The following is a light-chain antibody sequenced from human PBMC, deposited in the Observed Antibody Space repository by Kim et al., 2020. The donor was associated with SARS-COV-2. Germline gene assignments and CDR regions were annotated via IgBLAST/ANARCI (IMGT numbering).Light chain of an antibody. CDR2: DNK. CDR3: GTWDSSLRGLV. V-gene: IGLV1-51*01. CDR1: SSNIGNNY. J-gene: IGLJ3*02. Sequence: GQKVTISCSGSSSNIGNNYVSWYQQLPGTAPKLLIYDNKKRPSGIPDRLSGSKAGTAATLGITGLQTRDEADYYCGTWDSSLRGLVFGGGTQLTVL.